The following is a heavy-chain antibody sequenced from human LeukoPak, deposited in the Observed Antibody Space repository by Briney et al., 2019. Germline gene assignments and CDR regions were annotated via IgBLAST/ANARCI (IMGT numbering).Heavy chain of an antibody. D-gene: IGHD3-3*01. CDR2: ISSSSSTI. CDR3: ARETRQITIFGVVTEDWFDP. J-gene: IGHJ5*02. Sequence: GGSLRLSCAASGFTFSSYSMNWVRQAPGKGLEWVSYISSSSSTIYYADSVKGRFTISRDNAKNSLYLQMNSLRAEDTAVYYCARETRQITIFGVVTEDWFDPWGQGTLVTVSS. V-gene: IGHV3-48*01. CDR1: GFTFSSYS.